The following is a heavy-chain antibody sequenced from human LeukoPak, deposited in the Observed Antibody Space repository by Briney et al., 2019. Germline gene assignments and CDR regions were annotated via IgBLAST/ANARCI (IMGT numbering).Heavy chain of an antibody. V-gene: IGHV3-48*03. CDR1: GFTFSSYE. J-gene: IGHJ3*02. Sequence: GGSLRLSCAASGFTFSSYEMNWVRQAPGKGLEWVSYISVSGSTKYQADSVKGRFTISRDNTKNSLYLQMNSLRAEDTAVYYCARENSGSYVFDIWGQGTMVTVSS. CDR2: ISVSGSTK. CDR3: ARENSGSYVFDI. D-gene: IGHD3-22*01.